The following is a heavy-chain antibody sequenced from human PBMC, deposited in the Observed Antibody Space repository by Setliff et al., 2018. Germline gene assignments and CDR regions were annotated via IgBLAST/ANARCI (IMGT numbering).Heavy chain of an antibody. CDR3: ARASSGWYSAYYYYMDV. Sequence: SETLSLTCTVSDDSIISRHYYWSWIRQHAGKGLEWLGQIYTSWSTNYNPSLKGRATLSIDASKRQFSLKLTSVTAADTAVYYCARASSGWYSAYYYYMDVWGKGTTVTVSS. J-gene: IGHJ6*03. V-gene: IGHV4-61*09. CDR2: IYTSWST. CDR1: DDSIISRHYY. D-gene: IGHD6-19*01.